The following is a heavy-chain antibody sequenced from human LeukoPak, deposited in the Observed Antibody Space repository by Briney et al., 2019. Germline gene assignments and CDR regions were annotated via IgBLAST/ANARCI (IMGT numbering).Heavy chain of an antibody. V-gene: IGHV3-43*01. CDR1: GFIFCDSL. J-gene: IGHJ4*02. CDR2: ISRDGSTP. Sequence: GGSLRLSCVASGFIFCDSLMHWVRQAPGKGLEWISLISRDGSTPYYADSVKGRFTISRDNSKNSLFLQMNSLTPEDTAVYYCARDIRGNYFDSWGQGTLVTVSS. D-gene: IGHD3-16*01. CDR3: ARDIRGNYFDS.